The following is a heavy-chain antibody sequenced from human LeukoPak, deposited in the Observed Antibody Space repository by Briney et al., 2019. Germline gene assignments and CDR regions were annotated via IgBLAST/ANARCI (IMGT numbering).Heavy chain of an antibody. D-gene: IGHD5/OR15-5a*01. J-gene: IGHJ5*02. Sequence: SETLSLTCNVSGGSISSNTYFWGWIRRPPGKGLEWIGSIRYSGSTCYNPSLKSRVTISVDTSNNQFSLHLTSLTAADTAVYYCATSDTVSTYNWFDPWGLGTLVTVS. CDR1: GGSISSNTYF. CDR2: IRYSGST. V-gene: IGHV4-39*01. CDR3: ATSDTVSTYNWFDP.